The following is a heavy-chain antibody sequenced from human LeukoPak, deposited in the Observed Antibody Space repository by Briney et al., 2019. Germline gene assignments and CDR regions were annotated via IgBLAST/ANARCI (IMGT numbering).Heavy chain of an antibody. CDR2: ISSSSRYI. Sequence: GGSLRLSCAASGFTFTSYTMTWVRQAPGKGLEWVSSISSSSRYIYYADSVKGRFTISRDNAKNSLYLQMNSLRAEDTAVYYCARRRTLIVDNGMDVWGQGTTVTVSS. J-gene: IGHJ6*02. V-gene: IGHV3-21*01. D-gene: IGHD3-22*01. CDR3: ARRRTLIVDNGMDV. CDR1: GFTFTSYT.